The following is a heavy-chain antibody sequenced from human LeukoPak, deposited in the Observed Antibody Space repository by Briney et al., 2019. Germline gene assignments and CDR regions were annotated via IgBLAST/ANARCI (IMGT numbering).Heavy chain of an antibody. V-gene: IGHV4-34*01. J-gene: IGHJ4*02. CDR3: ARSSTRLPDY. D-gene: IGHD3-3*02. CDR2: INHSGST. Sequence: SETLSLTCAVYGGSFSGYYWSWIRQPPGKGLEWIGEINHSGSTNYNPSLKSRVTISVDTSKNQFSLKLSSMTAADTAVYYCARSSTRLPDYWGQGTLVTVSS. CDR1: GGSFSGYY.